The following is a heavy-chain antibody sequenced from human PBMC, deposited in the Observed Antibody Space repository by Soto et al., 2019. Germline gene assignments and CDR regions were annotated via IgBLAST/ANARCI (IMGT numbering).Heavy chain of an antibody. D-gene: IGHD2-2*01. CDR3: ASSPSIVVPGVIMGFDS. V-gene: IGHV1-46*01. Sequence: QLQLVQSGAEVKKPGASVKVSCKASGYTFTSYYLHWVRQAPGQGLEWMGIINPTAGRTTYAQEVQGRVTMTRDTSTSTVYMELSSLRSEDAAVYYCASSPSIVVPGVIMGFDSWGQGTLVTVSS. J-gene: IGHJ4*02. CDR1: GYTFTSYY. CDR2: INPTAGRT.